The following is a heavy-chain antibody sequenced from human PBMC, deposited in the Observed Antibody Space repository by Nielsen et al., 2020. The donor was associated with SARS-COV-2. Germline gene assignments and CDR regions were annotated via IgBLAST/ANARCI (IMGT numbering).Heavy chain of an antibody. Sequence: SCAASGFTFSTSGMHWVRQAPGKGLEWVAFISYDGTKTQYIDSVKDRFAISRDNSKSTLYLQMNSLRPEDTAVYYCAKVHSTGFNWFDPWGQGTLVTVSS. CDR1: GFTFSTSG. D-gene: IGHD3-9*01. J-gene: IGHJ5*02. CDR2: ISYDGTKT. CDR3: AKVHSTGFNWFDP. V-gene: IGHV3-30*18.